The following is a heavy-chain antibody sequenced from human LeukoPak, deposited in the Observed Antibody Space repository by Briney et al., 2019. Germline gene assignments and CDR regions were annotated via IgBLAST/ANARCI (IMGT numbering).Heavy chain of an antibody. CDR2: IHYSGST. D-gene: IGHD2-15*01. J-gene: IGHJ4*02. CDR1: GGSIRSYY. CDR3: ARDPRYCSGGSCYSVLDY. V-gene: IGHV4-59*12. Sequence: PSETLSLTCTVSGGSIRSYYWSWIRQPPGKGLEWIGYIHYSGSTTYNPSLKSRVTISLDTSKNQFSLKLSSVTAADTAVYYCARDPRYCSGGSCYSVLDYWGRGTLVTVSS.